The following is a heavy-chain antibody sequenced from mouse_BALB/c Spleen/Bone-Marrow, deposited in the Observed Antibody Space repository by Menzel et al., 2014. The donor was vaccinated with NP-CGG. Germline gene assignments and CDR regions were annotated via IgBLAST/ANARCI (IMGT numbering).Heavy chain of an antibody. V-gene: IGHV1-66*01. CDR1: GYSFISYY. D-gene: IGHD2-14*01. CDR2: IFPGSGYT. CDR3: ARHYRYDAWFAY. Sequence: QVQLQQSGPELVKPGASVKISCKASGYSFISYYIHWVKQRPGQGLEWIGWIFPGSGYTKYNEKFKAKATLTADTSSSTAYMHLSSLTSEDSAVCFCARHYRYDAWFAYWGQGTLVTVSA. J-gene: IGHJ3*01.